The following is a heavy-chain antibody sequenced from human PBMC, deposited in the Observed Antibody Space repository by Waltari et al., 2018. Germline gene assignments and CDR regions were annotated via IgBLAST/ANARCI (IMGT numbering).Heavy chain of an antibody. J-gene: IGHJ6*03. D-gene: IGHD1-26*01. CDR3: ARGSGKPYYDYYMDV. V-gene: IGHV1-8*01. Sequence: QVQLVQSGAEVKKPGASVKVSCKASGYTFTSYDIKWVRQATGQGLEWMGWMNPNSGNTGYAQKFQCRVTRTRNTSISTSYMERGSRRSEDTAVYYCARGSGKPYYDYYMDVWGKGTTVTVSS. CDR1: GYTFTSYD. CDR2: MNPNSGNT.